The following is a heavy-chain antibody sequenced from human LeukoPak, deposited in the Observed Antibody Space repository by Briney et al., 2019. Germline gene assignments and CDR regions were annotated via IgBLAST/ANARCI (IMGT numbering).Heavy chain of an antibody. Sequence: ESGPTLVNPTQTLTLTCTFSGFSLRSNALGVGWIRQPPGKALEWLALIYGDANKRYSPSLKSRLTVTKDSSKNQVVLTMTNMDPVDTATYFCAHDDPGYYGMDIWGKGTTVTVSS. J-gene: IGHJ6*04. CDR1: GFSLRSNALG. CDR2: IYGDANK. CDR3: AHDDPGYYGMDI. V-gene: IGHV2-5*02. D-gene: IGHD1-1*01.